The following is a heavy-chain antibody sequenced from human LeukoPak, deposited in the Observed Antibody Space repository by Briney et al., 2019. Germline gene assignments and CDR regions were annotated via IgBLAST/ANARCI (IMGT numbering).Heavy chain of an antibody. J-gene: IGHJ4*02. D-gene: IGHD6-19*01. CDR3: ARDTYSSGWTQVDY. Sequence: GGSLRLSCAASGFTFSSYSMNWVRQAPGKGLEWVSYISSSSSTIYYADSVKGRFTISRDNAKNTLYLQMNSLRAEDTAVYYCARDTYSSGWTQVDYWGQGTLVTVSS. V-gene: IGHV3-48*04. CDR1: GFTFSSYS. CDR2: ISSSSSTI.